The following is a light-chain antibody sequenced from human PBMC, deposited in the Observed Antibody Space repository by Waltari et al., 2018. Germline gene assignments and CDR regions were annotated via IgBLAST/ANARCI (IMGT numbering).Light chain of an antibody. Sequence: SSELIQPPSVSVSPGQTARFPCSGCASTNQFVYWYQQNPGRAPVLMIYTDSGRPSGIPERFSGSSSGTTVTLTISAVQPEDEADYYCQSAHSNGSDVVFGGGTKLTVL. J-gene: IGLJ2*01. V-gene: IGLV3-25*03. CDR1: ASTNQF. CDR2: TDS. CDR3: QSAHSNGSDVV.